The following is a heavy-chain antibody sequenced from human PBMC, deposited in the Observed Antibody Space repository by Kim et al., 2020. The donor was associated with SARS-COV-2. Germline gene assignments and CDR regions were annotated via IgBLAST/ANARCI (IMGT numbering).Heavy chain of an antibody. J-gene: IGHJ5*02. CDR2: GGP. V-gene: IGHV4-30-2*05. Sequence: GGPYYNPSLQSRVTISVDPSKNQFSLKLSSVTAADTAVYYCARDPGWFDPWGQGTLVTVSS. D-gene: IGHD1-1*01. CDR3: ARDPGWFDP.